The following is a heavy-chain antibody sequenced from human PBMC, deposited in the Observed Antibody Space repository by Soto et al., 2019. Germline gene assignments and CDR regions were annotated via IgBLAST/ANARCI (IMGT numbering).Heavy chain of an antibody. D-gene: IGHD2-2*02. J-gene: IGHJ4*02. CDR3: ARARRYCSSTSCYTFDY. CDR2: IWYDGSNK. CDR1: GFTFSSYG. V-gene: IGHV3-33*08. Sequence: GGSLRLSCAASGFTFSSYGMHWVRQAPGKGLEWVAVIWYDGSNKYYADSVKVRFTISRDNSKNTLYLQMNSLRAEDTAVYYCARARRYCSSTSCYTFDYWGQGTLVTVSS.